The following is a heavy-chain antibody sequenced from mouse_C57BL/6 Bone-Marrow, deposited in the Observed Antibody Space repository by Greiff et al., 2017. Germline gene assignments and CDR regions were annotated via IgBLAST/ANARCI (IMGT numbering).Heavy chain of an antibody. CDR2: IDPSDSYT. J-gene: IGHJ4*01. Sequence: QVQLQQPGAELVRPGTSVKLSCKASGYTFTSYWMHWVKQRPGQGLEWIGVIDPSDSYTNYNQKFKGKATLTVDTSSSTAYMQLSSLTSEDSAVYYCAMGLLRYYYAMDDWGQGTSVTVSS. V-gene: IGHV1-59*01. CDR1: GYTFTSYW. CDR3: AMGLLRYYYAMDD. D-gene: IGHD1-1*01.